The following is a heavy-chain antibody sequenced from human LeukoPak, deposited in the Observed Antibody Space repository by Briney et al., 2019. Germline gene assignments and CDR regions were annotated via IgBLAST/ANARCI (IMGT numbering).Heavy chain of an antibody. CDR2: ISGSGGST. CDR1: GFTFSSYA. J-gene: IGHJ4*02. V-gene: IGHV3-23*01. D-gene: IGHD6-19*01. Sequence: GASLRLSCAASGFTFSSYAMSWVRQAPGKGLEWVSVISGSGGSTEYADSVKGRFTISRDNSKNTLYLQMNRLRAEATAVYYCAKGSGWYVWGQGTLVTVSS. CDR3: AKGSGWYV.